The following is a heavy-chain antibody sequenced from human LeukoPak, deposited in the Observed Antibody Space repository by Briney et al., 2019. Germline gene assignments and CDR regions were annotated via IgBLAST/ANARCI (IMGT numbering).Heavy chain of an antibody. V-gene: IGHV4-61*01. Sequence: ASETLSLTCTVSGGSISNLNYYWSWIRQPPGKGLEWIGDIYYSGSTKYNPSLESRVTISLDTSKYQFSLKLSSVTAADTAVYYCARGTGYCSSTSCYGYYMDVWGKGTTVTVSS. CDR3: ARGTGYCSSTSCYGYYMDV. CDR1: GGSISNLNYY. D-gene: IGHD2-2*03. CDR2: IYYSGST. J-gene: IGHJ6*03.